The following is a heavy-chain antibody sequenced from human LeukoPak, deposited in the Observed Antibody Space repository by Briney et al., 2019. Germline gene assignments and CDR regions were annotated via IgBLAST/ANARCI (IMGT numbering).Heavy chain of an antibody. CDR1: GGSISSGSYY. CDR3: ARSYGGGDY. V-gene: IGHV4-61*02. J-gene: IGHJ4*02. Sequence: PSETLSLTCTVSGGSISSGSYYWSWIRQPAGKGLEWIGRIYTSGSTNYNPSLKSRVTISVDTSKNQFSLKLSSVTAADTAVYYCARSYGGGDYWGQGTLVTVSS. CDR2: IYTSGST. D-gene: IGHD3-10*01.